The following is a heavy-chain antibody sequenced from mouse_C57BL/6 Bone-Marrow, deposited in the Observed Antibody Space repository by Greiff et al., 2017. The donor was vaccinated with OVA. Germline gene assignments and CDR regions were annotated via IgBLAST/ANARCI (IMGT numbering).Heavy chain of an antibody. Sequence: VQLQQSGAELVKPGASVKISCKASGYAFSSYWMNWVKQRPGKGLEWIGQIYPGDGDTNYNGKFKGKATLTADKSSSTAYMQLSSLTSEDSAVYFCARKGWLLLYYFDYWGQGTTLTVSS. CDR2: IYPGDGDT. J-gene: IGHJ2*01. CDR1: GYAFSSYW. CDR3: ARKGWLLLYYFDY. V-gene: IGHV1-80*01. D-gene: IGHD2-3*01.